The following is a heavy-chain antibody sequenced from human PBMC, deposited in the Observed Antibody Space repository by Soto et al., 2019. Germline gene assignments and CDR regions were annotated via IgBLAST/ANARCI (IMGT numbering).Heavy chain of an antibody. CDR2: IKPDGSQK. Sequence: QLVESGGGLVQPGGSLRLSCSASGFTFSNYWMSWVRQAPGKGLEWVANIKPDGSQKWYVDSVKGRFTISRDNAKKSLYLQMNSLRAEDTAVYYGARGDYYDTSGPFSDAFDIWGQGTMVTVSS. CDR3: ARGDYYDTSGPFSDAFDI. J-gene: IGHJ3*02. CDR1: GFTFSNYW. D-gene: IGHD3-22*01. V-gene: IGHV3-7*04.